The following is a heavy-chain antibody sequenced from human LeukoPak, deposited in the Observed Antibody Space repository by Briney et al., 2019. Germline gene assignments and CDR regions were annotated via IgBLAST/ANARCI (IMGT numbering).Heavy chain of an antibody. CDR2: FSYSGSA. Sequence: KPSETLSLTCAVSGGSISNYFWTWLRQAPGKGLEWIGSFSYSGSANYNPSLKSRLSISLDTSRNQISLRLRSVTAADTAIYYCARPRCARLRNQITLAGCMAFDIWGQGTMVSVSS. CDR3: ARPRCARLRNQITLAGCMAFDI. V-gene: IGHV4-59*01. D-gene: IGHD6-19*01. J-gene: IGHJ3*02. CDR1: GGSISNYF.